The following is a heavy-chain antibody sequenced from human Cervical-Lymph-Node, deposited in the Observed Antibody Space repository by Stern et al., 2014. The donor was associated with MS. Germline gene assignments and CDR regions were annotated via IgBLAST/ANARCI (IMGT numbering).Heavy chain of an antibody. CDR2: IESKPDGGTT. J-gene: IGHJ6*02. CDR1: GFSFTDAW. V-gene: IGHV3-15*04. Sequence: EVQLVESGGGLVEPGGSLRLSCVASGFSFTDAWLSCVRQAPGKGLEGVGLIESKPDGGTTEYAEPVKGRFTISRDDSKNTVHLQMNSLKIEDTAVYYCTTASLNWNYYVYHTDFWGQGTTVTVSS. D-gene: IGHD1-1*01. CDR3: TTASLNWNYYVYHTDF.